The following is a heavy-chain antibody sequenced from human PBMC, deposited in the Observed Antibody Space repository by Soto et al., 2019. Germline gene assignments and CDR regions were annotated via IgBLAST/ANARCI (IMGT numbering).Heavy chain of an antibody. J-gene: IGHJ6*03. Sequence: PGGSLRLSCAASGFTFSSYGMHWVRQAPGKGLEWVAVIWYDGSNKYYADSVKGRFTISRDNSKNTLYLQMNSLRAEDTAVYYCASDPRYYYYYMDVWGKGTTVTVSS. CDR2: IWYDGSNK. CDR1: GFTFSSYG. V-gene: IGHV3-33*01. CDR3: ASDPRYYYYYMDV.